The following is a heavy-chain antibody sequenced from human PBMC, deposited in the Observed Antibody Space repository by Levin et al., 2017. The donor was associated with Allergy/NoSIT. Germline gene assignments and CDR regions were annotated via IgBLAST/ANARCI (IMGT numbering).Heavy chain of an antibody. J-gene: IGHJ5*01. V-gene: IGHV3-33*03. Sequence: GGSLRLSCAASGFTFNHYGMHWLRQAPNKGLEWVAVIWYDGSIEHYVDSVKGLFIVSRDNSKKMVYLQMNSLRVEDTATYFCAKDMATGSAKWFDSWGQGTLVIVSS. CDR2: IWYDGSIE. D-gene: IGHD5-24*01. CDR1: GFTFNHYG. CDR3: AKDMATGSAKWFDS.